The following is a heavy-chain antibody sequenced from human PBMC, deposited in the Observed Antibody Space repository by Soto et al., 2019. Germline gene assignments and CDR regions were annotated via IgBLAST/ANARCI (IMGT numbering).Heavy chain of an antibody. V-gene: IGHV3-23*01. CDR3: AKDALPYNGKWDWFDS. J-gene: IGHJ5*01. CDR2: TGGGGSDT. CDR1: RFTFSDFA. D-gene: IGHD1-20*01. Sequence: DVQLLESGGGLVQPGGSLTLSCAASRFTFSDFAMSWVRQVPGKGLEWVSSTGGGGSDTYYADSVKGRFTISRDNSKNTLYLQMDGLRDEDTAIYYCAKDALPYNGKWDWFDSWRQGTLVIVSS.